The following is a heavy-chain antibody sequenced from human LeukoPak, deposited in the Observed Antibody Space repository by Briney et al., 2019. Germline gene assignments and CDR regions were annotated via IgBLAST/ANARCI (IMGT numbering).Heavy chain of an antibody. CDR2: ISAYNGNT. J-gene: IGHJ6*02. Sequence: GASVKVSCKASGYTFTSYGISWVRQAPGQGLEWMGWISAYNGNTNYAQKLQGRVTTTTDTSTSTAYMELRSLRSDDTAVYYCARDISSSWYYYYYGMDVWGQGATVTVSS. V-gene: IGHV1-18*01. CDR1: GYTFTSYG. CDR3: ARDISSSWYYYYYGMDV. D-gene: IGHD6-13*01.